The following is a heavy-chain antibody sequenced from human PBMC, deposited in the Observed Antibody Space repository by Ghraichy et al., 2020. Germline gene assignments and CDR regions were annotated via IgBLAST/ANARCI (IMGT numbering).Heavy chain of an antibody. CDR1: GGSISTYY. V-gene: IGHV4-59*01. Sequence: GSLSLTCSVSGGSISTYYWTWIRQPPGKRLEWIGYIYYSGNTNYNPSLKSRVTISVDTSENQFSLELSSVTAADTAVYYCARRNTRPERFDYWGQGTLVTVSS. J-gene: IGHJ4*02. CDR2: IYYSGNT. CDR3: ARRNTRPERFDY.